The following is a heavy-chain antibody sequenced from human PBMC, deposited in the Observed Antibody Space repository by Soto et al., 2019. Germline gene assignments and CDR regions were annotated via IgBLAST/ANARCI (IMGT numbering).Heavy chain of an antibody. J-gene: IGHJ6*02. Sequence: ASVKVSCKASGYTFTSSAMHWVRRAPGQRLEWMGWINAGNGNTKYSQKFQGRVTITRDTSASTAYMELSSLRSEDTAVYYCARDPSYYGMDVWGQGTTVTVSS. CDR2: INAGNGNT. CDR3: ARDPSYYGMDV. V-gene: IGHV1-3*01. CDR1: GYTFTSSA.